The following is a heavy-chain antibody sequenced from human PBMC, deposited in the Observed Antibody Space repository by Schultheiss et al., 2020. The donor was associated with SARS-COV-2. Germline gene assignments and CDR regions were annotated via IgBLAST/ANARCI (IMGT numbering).Heavy chain of an antibody. CDR2: ISSSSSYI. V-gene: IGHV3-21*01. J-gene: IGHJ4*02. CDR3: ATLRDGYNYFDY. CDR1: GFTFSSYW. D-gene: IGHD5-24*01. Sequence: GGSLRLSCAASGFTFSSYWMHWVRQAPGKGLVWVSSISSSSSYIYYADSVKGRFTISRDNSKNTLYLQMNSLRAEDTAVYYCATLRDGYNYFDYWGQGTLVTVSS.